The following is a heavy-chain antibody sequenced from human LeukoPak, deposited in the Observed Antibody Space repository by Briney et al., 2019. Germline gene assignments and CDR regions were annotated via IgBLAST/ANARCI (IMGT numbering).Heavy chain of an antibody. J-gene: IGHJ4*02. CDR2: ISTYNGNT. CDR1: GYTFTSYS. D-gene: IGHD3-10*01. CDR3: ARDSVYSSGTYGL. V-gene: IGHV1-18*01. Sequence: ASVKVPCKASGYTFTSYSFSWVRQAPGQGLEWMGWISTYNGNTNYAQKFQGRVTMTTDTSTSTAYMELRSLTSDDTAVYYCARDSVYSSGTYGLWGQGTLVTVSS.